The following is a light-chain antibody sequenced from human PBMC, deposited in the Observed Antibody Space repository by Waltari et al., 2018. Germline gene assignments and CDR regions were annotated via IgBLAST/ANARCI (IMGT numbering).Light chain of an antibody. J-gene: IGKJ2*01. Sequence: DIQMTQSPSSLSASVGDRVTITCPASQDISNYLNCYKQKPGQAPKILIYDASNLETGVPSSLTRSESGTDFTFTISSLQPEDIATYYCQEYDNLPPMYTGGQGTKLEIK. V-gene: IGKV1-33*01. CDR3: QEYDNLPPMYT. CDR2: DAS. CDR1: QDISNY.